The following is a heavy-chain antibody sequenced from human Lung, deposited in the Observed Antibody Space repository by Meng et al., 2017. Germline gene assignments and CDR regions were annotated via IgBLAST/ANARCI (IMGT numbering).Heavy chain of an antibody. J-gene: IGHJ4*02. D-gene: IGHD2-15*01. V-gene: IGHV3-21*01. CDR3: ARFETVGVATGDF. CDR1: GFTFRNYS. Sequence: EVQLVESGGGLVTTGGSLRVSCAASGFTFRNYSMNWVRQAPGKELEWVSSISSDSRYIFYADSVKGRFTISRDNGKKLLYLQMNSLSPEDTAVFYCARFETVGVATGDFWGQGTLVTVSS. CDR2: ISSDSRYI.